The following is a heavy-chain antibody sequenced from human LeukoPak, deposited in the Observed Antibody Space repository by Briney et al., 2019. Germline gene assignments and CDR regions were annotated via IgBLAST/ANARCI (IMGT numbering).Heavy chain of an antibody. J-gene: IGHJ4*02. CDR1: GYTFTSYD. V-gene: IGHV1-8*01. CDR2: MNPNSGNT. CDR3: ARGLGYYDILTDYYGDFDY. D-gene: IGHD3-9*01. Sequence: ASVKVSCKASGYTFTSYDINWVRQAAGQGLEWMGWMNPNSGNTGYAQKFQGRVTMTRNTSISTAYMELSSLRSEDTAVYYCARGLGYYDILTDYYGDFDYWGQGTLVTVSS.